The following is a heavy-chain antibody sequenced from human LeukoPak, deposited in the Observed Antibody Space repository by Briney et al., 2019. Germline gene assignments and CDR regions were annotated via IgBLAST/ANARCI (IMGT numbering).Heavy chain of an antibody. J-gene: IGHJ4*02. CDR3: ARRYCSSTSCTLVY. CDR2: IGTTGSTK. V-gene: IGHV3-48*03. CDR1: GFTFSNYE. D-gene: IGHD2-2*01. Sequence: PGGSLRLSCAASGFTFSNYEMKWVRQAPGKGLEWGSYIGTTGSTKYYADSVRGRFSIARDNAENSVHLQMNGLRAEDSAVYYCARRYCSSTSCTLVYWGQGTLVTVPS.